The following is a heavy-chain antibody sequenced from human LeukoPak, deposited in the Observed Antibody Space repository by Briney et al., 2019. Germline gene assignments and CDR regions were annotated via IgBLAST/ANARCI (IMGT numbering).Heavy chain of an antibody. CDR1: GFTFSNYG. J-gene: IGHJ4*02. CDR2: IWHDGSNK. Sequence: PGGSLRLSCAASGFTFSNYGMHGVRQAPGKGLAWVAVIWHDGSNKYYADSVKGRFTISRDNSKNMVYLEMNSLRDEDTAVYYCANNFDYWGQGTLVTLFS. V-gene: IGHV3-33*06. CDR3: ANNFDY.